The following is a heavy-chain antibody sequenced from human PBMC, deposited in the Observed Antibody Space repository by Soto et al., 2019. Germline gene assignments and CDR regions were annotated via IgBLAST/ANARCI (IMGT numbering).Heavy chain of an antibody. J-gene: IGHJ4*02. CDR2: IGGGGDSA. CDR1: GFTFSTYA. Sequence: EVQLLESGGGLVQTGGSLRLSCAASGFTFSTYAMSWVRQAPGKGLEWVSSIGGGGDSAYFADSVKGRFTISRDNSKNTLFLLMNSLRAEDTAVYYCSKDMVHCTGTKCARYFDRWGQGTLVTVSS. CDR3: SKDMVHCTGTKCARYFDR. D-gene: IGHD2-8*02. V-gene: IGHV3-23*01.